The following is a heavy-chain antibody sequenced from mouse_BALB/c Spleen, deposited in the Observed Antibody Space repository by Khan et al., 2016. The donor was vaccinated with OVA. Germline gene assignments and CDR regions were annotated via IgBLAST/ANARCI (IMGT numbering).Heavy chain of an antibody. J-gene: IGHJ4*01. CDR1: GFSLTGYG. CDR2: IWGDGTT. CDR3: ARSYYGNYREAMDY. V-gene: IGHV2-6-7*01. Sequence: QVQLKESGPGLVAPSQSLSITCTVSGFSLTGYGVTWVRQPPGKGLEWLGMIWGDGTTDYKSALKSRLSINKDNSKSQVFLKMNSPQTDDTARYYCARSYYGNYREAMDYWGQGTSGTVSS. D-gene: IGHD2-10*01.